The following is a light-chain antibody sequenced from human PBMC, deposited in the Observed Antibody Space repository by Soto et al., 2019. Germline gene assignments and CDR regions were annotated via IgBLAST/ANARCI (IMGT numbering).Light chain of an antibody. Sequence: EIQMTHSQSSLSACIGDRVTITCRASQSISTYLSWYLVKPGEAPKLLIYGASTWRTGVPSRFSGGGSGTDFTLTISSLQPEDFVAYYCQQSYSTPITFGQGTRLEIK. J-gene: IGKJ5*01. CDR2: GAS. CDR3: QQSYSTPIT. CDR1: QSISTY. V-gene: IGKV1-39*01.